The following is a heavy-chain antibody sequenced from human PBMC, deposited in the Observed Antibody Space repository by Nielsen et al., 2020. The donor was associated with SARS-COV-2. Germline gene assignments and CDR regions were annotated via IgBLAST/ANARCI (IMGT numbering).Heavy chain of an antibody. CDR1: GVSISSAGYY. Sequence: SETPSLTSTVSGVSISSAGYYWCWIRHHPGKGLEWIGYIYFSGRTCYNPSLKSRVTISVDTSKNQFSLSLRSVTAADTAVYYCAREASGYDHYKYGMDVWGLGATVTVSS. CDR2: IYFSGRT. V-gene: IGHV4-31*03. J-gene: IGHJ6*02. D-gene: IGHD5-12*01. CDR3: AREASGYDHYKYGMDV.